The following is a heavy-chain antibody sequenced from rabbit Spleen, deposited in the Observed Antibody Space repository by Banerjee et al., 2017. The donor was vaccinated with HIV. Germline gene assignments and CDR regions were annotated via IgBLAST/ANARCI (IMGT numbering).Heavy chain of an antibody. Sequence: QEQLVESGGGLVQPEGSLTLTCKASGFSFSDRDVMCWVRQAPGKGLEWIACINAATAKPVYATWAKGRFTISRTSSTTVTLRMTSLTAADTATYFCVREAGYGGYGDDNLWGPGTLVTVS. CDR3: VREAGYGGYGDDNL. J-gene: IGHJ4*01. D-gene: IGHD6-1*01. V-gene: IGHV1S45*01. CDR1: GFSFSDRDV. CDR2: INAATAKP.